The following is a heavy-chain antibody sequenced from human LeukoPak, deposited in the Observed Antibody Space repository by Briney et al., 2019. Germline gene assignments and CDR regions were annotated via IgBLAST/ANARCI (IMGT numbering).Heavy chain of an antibody. CDR1: GFAFSSYA. D-gene: IGHD4-17*01. CDR2: VSYDGGSK. CDR3: SKKGQTENYGKPD. J-gene: IGHJ4*02. V-gene: IGHV3-30-3*02. Sequence: PGRSLRLSCAASGFAFSSYAMHWVRQGPGKGLEWVALVSYDGGSKYYADSVKGRFTISRDNSKNTLYLQMNSLRAEDTAVYYCSKKGQTENYGKPDWGQGTLVTVSS.